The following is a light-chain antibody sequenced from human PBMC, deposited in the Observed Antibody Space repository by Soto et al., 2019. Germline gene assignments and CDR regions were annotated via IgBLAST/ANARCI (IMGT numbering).Light chain of an antibody. CDR1: TSNIGSNY. CDR2: RNN. CDR3: ATWDDSLNGFYV. J-gene: IGLJ1*01. V-gene: IGLV1-47*01. Sequence: QSVLTQPPSASGTPGQGVTISCSGSTSNIGSNYVYWYQQLPGTAPKLLIYRNNQRPSGVPDRFSGSKSGTSASLAISGLRSDDEADYFCATWDDSLNGFYVFGTATKLTVL.